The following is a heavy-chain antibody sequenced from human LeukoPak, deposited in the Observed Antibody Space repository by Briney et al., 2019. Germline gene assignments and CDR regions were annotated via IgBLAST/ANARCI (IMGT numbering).Heavy chain of an antibody. CDR3: AREPGYSDAKSEYYFDY. CDR2: IYTSGST. CDR1: GGSISSGSYY. J-gene: IGHJ4*02. V-gene: IGHV4-61*02. Sequence: SQTLSLTCTVSGGSISSGSYYWSWIRQPAGKGLEWIGRIYTSGSTNYNPSLKSRVTISVDTSKNQFSLKLSSVTAADTAVYYCAREPGYSDAKSEYYFDYWGQGTLVTVSS. D-gene: IGHD2-2*03.